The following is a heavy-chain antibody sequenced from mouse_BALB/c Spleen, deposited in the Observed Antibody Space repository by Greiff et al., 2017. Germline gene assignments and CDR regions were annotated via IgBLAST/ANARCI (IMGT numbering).Heavy chain of an antibody. CDR1: GYTFTSYW. Sequence: VQLQQSGAELVKPGASVKLSCKASGYTFTSYWMHWVKQRPGQGLEWIGGINPSNGRTNYNEKFKSKATLTVDKSSSTAYMQLSSLTSEDSAVYYCARSPLYFGNSYTYGFDYWGQGTTLTVS. CDR3: ARSPLYFGNSYTYGFDY. D-gene: IGHD1-1*01. V-gene: IGHV1S81*02. J-gene: IGHJ2*01. CDR2: INPSNGRT.